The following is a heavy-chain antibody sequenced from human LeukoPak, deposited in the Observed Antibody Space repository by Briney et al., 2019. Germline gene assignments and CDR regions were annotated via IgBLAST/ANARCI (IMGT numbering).Heavy chain of an antibody. CDR2: ISGSGRST. D-gene: IGHD2-8*01. J-gene: IGHJ4*02. CDR1: GFTFSSYA. V-gene: IGHV3-23*01. CDR3: AKDLGLGYCTNGVCSNDY. Sequence: GGSLRPSCAASGFTFSSYAMTWVRQAPGKGLEWVSAISGSGRSTSYADSVKGRFTISRDNSKNTLSLQMNSLRAEDTAVYYCAKDLGLGYCTNGVCSNDYWGQGTLVTVSS.